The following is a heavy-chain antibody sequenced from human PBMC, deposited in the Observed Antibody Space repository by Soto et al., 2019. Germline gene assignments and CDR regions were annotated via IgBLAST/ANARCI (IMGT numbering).Heavy chain of an antibody. J-gene: IGHJ4*01. D-gene: IGHD1-1*01. CDR1: GFTFSSYA. CDR3: VNWNDEDVD. CDR2: ISGSAIST. V-gene: IGHV3-23*01. Sequence: EVHLLESGGGFVQPGGSLRLSCVASGFTFSSYAMTWVRQAPGKGLEWVASISGSAISTEYADSVRGRFTISRDNSNNTVFLQMQSLRADDSATYYCVNWNDEDVDWGQGTLVAVSS.